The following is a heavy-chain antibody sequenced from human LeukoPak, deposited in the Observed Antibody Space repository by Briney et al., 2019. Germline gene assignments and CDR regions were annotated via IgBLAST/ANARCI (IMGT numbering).Heavy chain of an antibody. J-gene: IGHJ4*02. CDR3: ARGAYCGGDCYDYFDY. D-gene: IGHD2-21*02. Sequence: SQTLSLTCAISGDSVSSNSAAWNWIRQSPSRGLEWLRRTYYRSKWYNDYAVSVKSRITINPDTSKNQFSLQLNSVTPEDTAVYYCARGAYCGGDCYDYFDYWGQGTLVTVSS. CDR1: GDSVSSNSAA. CDR2: TYYRSKWYN. V-gene: IGHV6-1*01.